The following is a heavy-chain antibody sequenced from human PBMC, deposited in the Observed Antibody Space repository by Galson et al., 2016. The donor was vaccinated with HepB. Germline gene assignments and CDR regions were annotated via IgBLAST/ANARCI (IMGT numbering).Heavy chain of an antibody. CDR1: YFTFSSSF. V-gene: IGHV3-30*12. CDR2: VSDHGSNP. D-gene: IGHD6-19*01. J-gene: IGHJ4*02. Sequence: SLRLSSAASYFTFSSSFIRRVRHAPPKGLQWVRIVSDHGSNPIYAASAKGRFTISRDTSKNKLFLEMNSVTAADTAVYFCGRDPHSSGWSGVVGYIDLWGQGTLVTVSS. CDR3: GRDPHSSGWSGVVGYIDL.